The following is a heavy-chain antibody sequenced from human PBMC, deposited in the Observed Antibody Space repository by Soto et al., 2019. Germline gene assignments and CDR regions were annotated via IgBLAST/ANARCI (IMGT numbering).Heavy chain of an antibody. CDR3: ARHLGYDSSGYYRNWFDS. J-gene: IGHJ5*01. D-gene: IGHD3-22*01. CDR1: GGSISSYY. V-gene: IGHV4-59*08. Sequence: QVQLQESGPGLVKPSETLSLTCTVSGGSISSYYWSWIRQPPGKGPEWIGYIYYSGSTNYNPSLKSRVTISVDTSKNQFSQKLSSVTAADTAVYYCARHLGYDSSGYYRNWFDSWGQGTLVTVSS. CDR2: IYYSGST.